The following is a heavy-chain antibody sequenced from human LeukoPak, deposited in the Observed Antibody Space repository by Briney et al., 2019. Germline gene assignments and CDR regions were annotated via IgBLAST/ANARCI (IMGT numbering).Heavy chain of an antibody. J-gene: IGHJ4*02. CDR2: IIPILGIA. Sequence: GASVKVSCKASGGTFSSYAISWVRQAPGQGLEWMGGIIPILGIANYAQKFQGRVTITADKSTSTAYMELSSLRSEDTAVYYCAREAEEYSSSSRVRYWGQGTLVTVSS. CDR3: AREAEEYSSSSRVRY. D-gene: IGHD6-13*01. CDR1: GGTFSSYA. V-gene: IGHV1-69*10.